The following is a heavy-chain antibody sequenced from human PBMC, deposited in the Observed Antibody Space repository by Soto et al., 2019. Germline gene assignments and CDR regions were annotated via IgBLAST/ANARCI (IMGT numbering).Heavy chain of an antibody. Sequence: SETLSLTCAVYGGSFSGYYWSWIRQPPGKGLEWIGEINHSGSTNYNPSLKRRVTISVDTSKNQFSLKLSSVTAADTAVYYCARAGYSYGYSYYCGLDVWGQGTTVTVSS. CDR3: ARAGYSYGYSYYCGLDV. CDR2: INHSGST. CDR1: GGSFSGYY. J-gene: IGHJ6*02. V-gene: IGHV4-34*01. D-gene: IGHD5-18*01.